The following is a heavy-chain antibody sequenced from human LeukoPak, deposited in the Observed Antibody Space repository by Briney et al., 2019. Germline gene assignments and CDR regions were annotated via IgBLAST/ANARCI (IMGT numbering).Heavy chain of an antibody. V-gene: IGHV5-10-1*01. J-gene: IGHJ5*02. CDR1: GYSFTSYW. CDR3: ARAPRYCSSTSCYGYWFDP. CDR2: IDPSDSYT. Sequence: GESLKISCKGSGYSFTSYWISWVRQMPGKGLEWMGRIDPSDSYTNYSPSFQGHVTISADKSISTAYLQWSSLKASDTATYYCARAPRYCSSTSCYGYWFDPWGQGTLVTVSS. D-gene: IGHD2-2*01.